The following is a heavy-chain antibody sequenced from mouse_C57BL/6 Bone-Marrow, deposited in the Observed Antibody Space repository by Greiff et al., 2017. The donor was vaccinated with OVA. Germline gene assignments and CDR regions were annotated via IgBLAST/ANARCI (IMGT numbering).Heavy chain of an antibody. CDR3: ARRRITTVPHYFDY. D-gene: IGHD1-1*01. J-gene: IGHJ2*01. CDR2: INSDGGST. Sequence: DVMLVESGGGLVQPGESLKLSCESNEYEFPSHDMSWVRKTPEKRLELVAAINSDGGSTYYPDTMERRFIISRDNTKKTLYLQMGSLRSEDTALYYCARRRITTVPHYFDYWGQGTTLTVSS. V-gene: IGHV5-2*03. CDR1: EYEFPSHD.